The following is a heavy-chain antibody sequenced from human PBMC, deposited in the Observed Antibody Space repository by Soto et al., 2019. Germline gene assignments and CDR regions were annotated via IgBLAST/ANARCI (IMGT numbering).Heavy chain of an antibody. CDR3: ARGAGIFVVVAFDY. J-gene: IGHJ4*02. D-gene: IGHD3-3*01. CDR2: IIPILGTA. Sequence: QVQLVQSGAEVKKPGSSVKVSCKASGGTFSSYAISWVRQAPGQGLEWMGVIIPILGTASYAQKFQGRVTITADESTSTAYMELRSLRSEDTAMYYCARGAGIFVVVAFDYWGQGTLVTVSS. CDR1: GGTFSSYA. V-gene: IGHV1-69*01.